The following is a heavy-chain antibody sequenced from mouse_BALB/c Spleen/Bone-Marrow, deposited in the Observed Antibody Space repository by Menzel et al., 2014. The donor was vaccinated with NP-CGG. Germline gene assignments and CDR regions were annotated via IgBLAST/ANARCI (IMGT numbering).Heavy chain of an antibody. CDR1: GYTFXDYE. V-gene: IGHV1-15*01. J-gene: IGHJ4*01. CDR2: IHPRSGGT. D-gene: IGHD2-3*01. CDR3: TRDGDGYYPYTLDN. Sequence: VQLQQSGAELVRPGASVKLSCKALGYTFXDYEIHWVRQTPVHGLEWIGAIHPRSGGTAYNQKFKGKATLTADKSSSIAYMELSSLTSEDSAVYYCTRDGDGYYPYTLDNWGQGTSVTVSS.